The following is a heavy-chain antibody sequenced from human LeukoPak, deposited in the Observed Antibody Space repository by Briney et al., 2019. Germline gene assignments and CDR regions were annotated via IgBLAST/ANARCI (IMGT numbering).Heavy chain of an antibody. Sequence: EGSLRLSCAASGLTFSTYGMHWVRQAPGKGLEWVAAISYDGTNKHYADSVKGRFTISRDNSKNMLYLQMNSLRAEDTALYYCAETGPTDFWGQGTLVTVSS. J-gene: IGHJ4*02. CDR3: AETGPTDF. V-gene: IGHV3-30*03. CDR2: ISYDGTNK. D-gene: IGHD3-9*01. CDR1: GLTFSTYG.